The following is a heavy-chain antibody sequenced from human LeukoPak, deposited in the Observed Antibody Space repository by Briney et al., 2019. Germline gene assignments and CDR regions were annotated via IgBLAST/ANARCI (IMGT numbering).Heavy chain of an antibody. CDR1: GYTFTGYY. J-gene: IGHJ4*02. Sequence: EASVKVSCKASGYTFTGYYIHWVRQAPGQGLEWMGWINPNSGGTNYAQKFQGRVTMTRDTSISTAYMELSRLSSDDTAVYYRARVSPMYYLDYWGQGTLVTVSS. CDR2: INPNSGGT. CDR3: ARVSPMYYLDY. V-gene: IGHV1-2*02.